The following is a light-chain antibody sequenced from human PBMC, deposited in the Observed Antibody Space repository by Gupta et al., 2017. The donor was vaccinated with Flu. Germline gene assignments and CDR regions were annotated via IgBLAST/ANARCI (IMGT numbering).Light chain of an antibody. CDR3: RQYDNFPPT. J-gene: IGKJ1*01. Sequence: AIQITHSPSSLSASVGDRVTITCRASQGISNDLGWYQQKPGKAPKLLIYAASSLQSGVPSRFSGSGSGTDFTLTISSLQPEDIATYYCRQYDNFPPTFGQGTKVEIK. CDR1: QGISND. CDR2: AAS. V-gene: IGKV1-6*01.